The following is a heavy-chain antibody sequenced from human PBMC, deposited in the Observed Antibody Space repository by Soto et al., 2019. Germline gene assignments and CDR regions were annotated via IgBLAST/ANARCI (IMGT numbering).Heavy chain of an antibody. CDR1: GFTFRSYA. J-gene: IGHJ3*02. CDR3: DRRRCDVAGVVADTRGAFDI. D-gene: IGHD2-15*01. Sequence: EVQLVESGGGWIQPGGSLRLSCAASGFTFRSYAMHWVRRAPGKGLEWVAQISSRGSMIYYADSVKGRFSISSDNAKNLVYLYMNMPGVDDKADYYCDRRRCDVAGVVADTRGAFDIWGQGTMVTVAA. CDR2: ISSRGSMI. V-gene: IGHV3-48*03.